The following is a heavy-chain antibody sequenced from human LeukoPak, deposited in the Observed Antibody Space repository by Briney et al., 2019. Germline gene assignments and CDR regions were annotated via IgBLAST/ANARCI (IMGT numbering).Heavy chain of an antibody. Sequence: SVTVSCTASGFTFTSSAVQWVRQARGQRLEWIGWIVVGGGNTNYAQKFQERVTITRDMSTSTAYMELSSLRSEDTAVYYCAAVSDSSGNIWGQGTLVTVSS. D-gene: IGHD3-22*01. CDR3: AAVSDSSGNI. V-gene: IGHV1-58*01. J-gene: IGHJ4*02. CDR1: GFTFTSSA. CDR2: IVVGGGNT.